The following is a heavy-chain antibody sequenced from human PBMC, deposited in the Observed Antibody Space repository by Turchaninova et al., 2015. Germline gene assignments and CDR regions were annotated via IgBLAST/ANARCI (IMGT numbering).Heavy chain of an antibody. V-gene: IGHV6-1*01. CDR1: GDSVSSNSAA. CDR3: ARRSGSSSTLDY. CDR2: TYYRSKWYN. J-gene: IGHJ4*02. D-gene: IGHD6-6*01. Sequence: QVQLQQSGPGLVKPSQTLSLTCAISGDSVSSNSAAWNWLRQSPSRGLEWLGMTYYRSKWYNDYAVSLKSRITINPDTAKNQFSLQLNSVTPEDTAVYYCARRSGSSSTLDYWGQGTLVTVSS.